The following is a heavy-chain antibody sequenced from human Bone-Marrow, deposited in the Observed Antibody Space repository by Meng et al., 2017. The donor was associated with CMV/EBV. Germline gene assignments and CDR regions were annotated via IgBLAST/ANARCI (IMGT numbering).Heavy chain of an antibody. V-gene: IGHV3-30*14. J-gene: IGHJ6*02. CDR1: GFTFSFYA. D-gene: IGHD3-10*01. Sequence: GESLKISCAASGFTFSFYAMHWVRQAPGKGLEWVAHISYDGSNKYYADSVKGRFTISRDNSNSTLYLQMNSLRAEDTGVYFCARSEGSRSDYLPCYYYGMDVWGQGTTVTVSS. CDR3: ARSEGSRSDYLPCYYYGMDV. CDR2: ISYDGSNK.